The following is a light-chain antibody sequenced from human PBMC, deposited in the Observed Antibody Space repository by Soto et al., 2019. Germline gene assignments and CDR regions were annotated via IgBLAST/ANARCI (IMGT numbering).Light chain of an antibody. Sequence: EIVLTQSQGTLSLSPVERATLSCMASQSGSSTYLIWYQQKPGQAPRLLIYGASSRATGVPDRFSGGGSGTDFTLTISRLEPEDFAVYYCQHFVNSLTWTFGQGTKVDIK. J-gene: IGKJ1*01. CDR1: QSGSSTY. V-gene: IGKV3-20*01. CDR2: GAS. CDR3: QHFVNSLTWT.